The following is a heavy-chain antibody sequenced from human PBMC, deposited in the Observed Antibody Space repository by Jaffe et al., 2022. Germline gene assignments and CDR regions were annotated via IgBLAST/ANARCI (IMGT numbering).Heavy chain of an antibody. CDR3: ARAGTTVTVINTYNWFDP. CDR1: GYTFTGYY. D-gene: IGHD4-17*01. Sequence: QVQLVQSGAEVKKPGASVKVSCKASGYTFTGYYMHWVRQAPGQGLEWMGRINPNSGGTNYAQKFQGRVTMTRDTSISTAYMELSRLRSDDTAVYYCARAGTTVTVINTYNWFDPWGQGTLVTVSS. CDR2: INPNSGGT. V-gene: IGHV1-2*06. J-gene: IGHJ5*02.